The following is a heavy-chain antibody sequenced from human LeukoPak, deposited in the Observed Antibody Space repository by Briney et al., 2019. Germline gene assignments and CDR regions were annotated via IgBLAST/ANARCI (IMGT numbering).Heavy chain of an antibody. CDR3: ASIYYYDSAPFDP. J-gene: IGHJ5*02. Sequence: SETLSLTCTVSGGSISSYYWSWIRQPAGKGLEWIGRIYSSGSTNYNPSLKSRVTISVDTSKNQFSLKLSSVTAADTAVYYCASIYYYDSAPFDPWGQGTLVTVSS. CDR1: GGSISSYY. D-gene: IGHD3-22*01. CDR2: IYSSGST. V-gene: IGHV4-4*07.